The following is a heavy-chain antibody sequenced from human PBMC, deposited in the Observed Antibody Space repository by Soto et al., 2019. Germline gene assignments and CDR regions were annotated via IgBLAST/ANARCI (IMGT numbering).Heavy chain of an antibody. CDR1: GGTFSSYA. Sequence: SVKVSCKASGGTFSSYAISWVRQAPGQGLEWMGGIIPIFGTANYAQKFQGRVTITADKSTSTAYMELSSLRSEDTAVYYCAGDPDHVSYYDSSGYYFSVGGYFDYWGQGTLVTVSS. V-gene: IGHV1-69*06. CDR2: IIPIFGTA. J-gene: IGHJ4*02. CDR3: AGDPDHVSYYDSSGYYFSVGGYFDY. D-gene: IGHD3-22*01.